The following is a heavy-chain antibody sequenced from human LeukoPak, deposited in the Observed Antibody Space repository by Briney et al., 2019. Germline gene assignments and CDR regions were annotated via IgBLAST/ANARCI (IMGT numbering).Heavy chain of an antibody. V-gene: IGHV1-69*13. Sequence: ASVKVSCKASGGTFSSYAISWVRQAPGQGLEWMGGIIPIFGTANYAQKFQGRVTITADESTSTAYMGLSSLRSEDTAVYYCARDRHPSSGVRDFYGAFDIWGQGTMVTVSS. CDR3: ARDRHPSSGVRDFYGAFDI. CDR1: GGTFSSYA. J-gene: IGHJ3*02. CDR2: IIPIFGTA. D-gene: IGHD2/OR15-2a*01.